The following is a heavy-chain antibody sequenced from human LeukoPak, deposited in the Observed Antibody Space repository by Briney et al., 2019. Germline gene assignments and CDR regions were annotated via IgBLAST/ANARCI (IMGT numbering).Heavy chain of an antibody. Sequence: GGSLRLSCAASGLTISSYSMNWVRQAPGKGLEWVSYISSSGSTIYYADSVKGRFTISRDNAKNSLYLQMNSLRAEDTAVYYCARDRMVRGVKFDYWGQGTLVTVSS. CDR3: ARDRMVRGVKFDY. CDR2: ISSSGSTI. D-gene: IGHD3-10*01. J-gene: IGHJ4*02. V-gene: IGHV3-48*04. CDR1: GLTISSYS.